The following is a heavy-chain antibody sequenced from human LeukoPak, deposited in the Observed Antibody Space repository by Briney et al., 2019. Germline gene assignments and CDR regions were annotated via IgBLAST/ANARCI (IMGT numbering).Heavy chain of an antibody. V-gene: IGHV1-69*01. D-gene: IGHD6-19*01. CDR2: IIPIFGTA. CDR1: GGTFSSYA. J-gene: IGHJ3*01. CDR3: ARSFSIAVAVPGGF. Sequence: SVKVSCKASGGTFSSYAISWVRQAPGQGLEWMGGIIPIFGTANYAQKFQGRVTITADESTSTAYMELSSLRSEDTAVYYCARSFSIAVAVPGGFWGQGTMVTVPS.